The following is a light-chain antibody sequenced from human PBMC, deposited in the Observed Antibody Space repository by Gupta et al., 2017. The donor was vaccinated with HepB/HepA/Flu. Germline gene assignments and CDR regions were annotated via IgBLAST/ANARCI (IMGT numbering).Light chain of an antibody. CDR3: QQYGSSLFT. J-gene: IGKJ4*01. Sequence: EIVLTQSPGPLSLSPGERATLSCRASQSVSSSYLAWYQQKPGQAPRLLIYGASSRATDIPDRFSGSGSGTDFTLTISRLEPEDFAVYYCQQYGSSLFTFGGGTKVEIK. CDR2: GAS. V-gene: IGKV3-20*01. CDR1: QSVSSSY.